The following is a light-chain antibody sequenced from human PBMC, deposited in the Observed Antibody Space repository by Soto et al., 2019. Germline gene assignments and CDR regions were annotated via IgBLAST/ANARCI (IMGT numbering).Light chain of an antibody. J-gene: IGKJ5*01. CDR2: GAS. CDR3: QQSYRTPT. CDR1: QSISGS. Sequence: DIQMTQSPSSLSASVRDRVTITRRASQSISGSLNWYQQTPGKAPKLLIYGASTLQSGVPSRFSGSGSGTDYTITIRSLQPEDFATYYCQQSYRTPTFGQGTRLEIK. V-gene: IGKV1-39*01.